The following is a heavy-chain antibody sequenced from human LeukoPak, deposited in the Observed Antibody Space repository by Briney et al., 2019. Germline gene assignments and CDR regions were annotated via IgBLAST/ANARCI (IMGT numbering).Heavy chain of an antibody. CDR2: INPNSGGT. CDR1: GYTFTGYY. Sequence: ASVKVSCKASGYTFTGYYMHWVRQAPGQGLEWMGWINPNSGGTNYAQKFQGRVTMTRDTSISTAYMELSRLRSDDTAVYYCARGSMVRGRWFDPWGQGTLVTVSS. CDR3: ARGSMVRGRWFDP. V-gene: IGHV1-2*02. D-gene: IGHD3-10*01. J-gene: IGHJ5*02.